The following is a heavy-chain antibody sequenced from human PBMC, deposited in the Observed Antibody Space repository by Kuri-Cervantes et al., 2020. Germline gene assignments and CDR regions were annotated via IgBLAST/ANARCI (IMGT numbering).Heavy chain of an antibody. CDR1: GFTFSAYS. CDR3: ATDALGGSGSSDY. V-gene: IGHV3-21*01. Sequence: LSLTCAASGFTFSAYSMSWFRQAPGKGLQWVSLITSSSGYIYYADSVKGRFIISRDNARNSLFLQMNSLRAEDTAVYYCATDALGGSGSSDYWGQGTLVTVSS. CDR2: ITSSSGYI. J-gene: IGHJ4*02. D-gene: IGHD3-10*01.